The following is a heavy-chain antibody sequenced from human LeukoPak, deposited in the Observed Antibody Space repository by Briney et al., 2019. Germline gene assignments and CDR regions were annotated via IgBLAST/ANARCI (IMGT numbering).Heavy chain of an antibody. J-gene: IGHJ4*02. CDR1: GGSISNSHYF. CDR2: VYYTGST. Sequence: SETLSLTCTVSGGSISNSHYFWGWIRQPPGKGLEWIGNVYYTGSTYYSPSLNSRVIISVDTPKNQFSLKLFSVTAADTAVYYCAGMRITTPTVRTLDYWGQGTLVTVSS. D-gene: IGHD1-14*01. CDR3: AGMRITTPTVRTLDY. V-gene: IGHV4-39*01.